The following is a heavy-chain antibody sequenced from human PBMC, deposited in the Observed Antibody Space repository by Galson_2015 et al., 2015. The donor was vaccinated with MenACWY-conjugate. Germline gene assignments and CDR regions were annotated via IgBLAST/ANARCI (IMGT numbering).Heavy chain of an antibody. CDR1: SGSISSTNW. CDR2: IYRSGST. Sequence: SETLSLTCAVSSGSISSTNWWNWVRQPPGKGLEWIGEIYRSGSTNYNPSLKSRVTVSVDKSKNQFSLKLTSVTAADTAVYYCARSQYQYNWNVHYSFLDYWGQGILVTVSS. J-gene: IGHJ4*02. CDR3: ARSQYQYNWNVHYSFLDY. D-gene: IGHD1-20*01. V-gene: IGHV4-4*02.